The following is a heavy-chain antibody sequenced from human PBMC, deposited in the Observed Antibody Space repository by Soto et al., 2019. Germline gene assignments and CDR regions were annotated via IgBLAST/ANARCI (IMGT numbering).Heavy chain of an antibody. J-gene: IGHJ5*02. CDR3: AKGRDMWQLGNWFDP. CDR2: ISGSGGST. D-gene: IGHD6-6*01. Sequence: EVQLVESGGGLVKPGGSLRLSCAASGFTFSSYAMSWVRQAPGKGLEWVSAISGSGGSTYYADSVKGRFTISGDNSKNTLYLQMNSLRTEDTAVYYCAKGRDMWQLGNWFDPWGQGTLVTVSS. V-gene: IGHV3-23*04. CDR1: GFTFSSYA.